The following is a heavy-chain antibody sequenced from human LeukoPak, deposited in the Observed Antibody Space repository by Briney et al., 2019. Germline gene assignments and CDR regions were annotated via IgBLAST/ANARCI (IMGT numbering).Heavy chain of an antibody. Sequence: GGSLRLSCAASGFIFSDSAIHWVRQASGKGLEWVGRIRTKTNNYATAYGVSVQRRFTISRDDSKYTAYLQMNSLTPENTALYYCRVTCAGDCYISGHSGQGTLVTVSS. CDR2: IRTKTNNYAT. J-gene: IGHJ4*02. CDR3: RVTCAGDCYISGH. V-gene: IGHV3-73*01. D-gene: IGHD2-21*02. CDR1: GFIFSDSA.